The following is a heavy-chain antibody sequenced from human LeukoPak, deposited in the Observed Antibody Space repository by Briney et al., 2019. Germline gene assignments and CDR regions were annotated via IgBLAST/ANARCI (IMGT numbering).Heavy chain of an antibody. CDR1: GYIFTSYA. CDR2: TSTNNGNS. Sequence: ASVKVSCEASGYIFTSYAFSWVRQAPGQGLEWMGWTSTNNGNSRYSEKFQDRLTMTTDRSTNIVYMELRSLRSDDTAVYYCARDLGIAAAGTSGYWGQGTLVTVSS. J-gene: IGHJ4*02. CDR3: ARDLGIAAAGTSGY. V-gene: IGHV1-18*01. D-gene: IGHD6-13*01.